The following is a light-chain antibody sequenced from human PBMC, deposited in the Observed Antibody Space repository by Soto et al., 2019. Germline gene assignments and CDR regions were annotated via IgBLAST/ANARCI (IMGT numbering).Light chain of an antibody. J-gene: IGLJ3*02. V-gene: IGLV7-43*01. CDR2: STS. CDR3: LLYYGGQLGV. Sequence: QAVVTQEPSLTVSPGGTVTLTCASSTGAFTSAYYPNWFQQKPGQAPRALIYSTSNKYSWTPARFSGSLLGGKAALTLSGVQHEDEADYYCLLYYGGQLGVFGGGTKVTVL. CDR1: TGAFTSAYY.